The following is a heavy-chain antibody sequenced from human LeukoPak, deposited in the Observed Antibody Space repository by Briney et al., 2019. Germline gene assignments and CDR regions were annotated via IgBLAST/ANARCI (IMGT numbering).Heavy chain of an antibody. CDR1: GDPISTSNSF. J-gene: IGHJ4*02. CDR3: AIEGRGRYYGGVSYY. Sequence: SEPLSLPCTVSGDPISTSNSFWGRIRKPPGKGRERFGSSYYSGNPYYIAYLKSRVTISVDTSKNQISLNLTSVTAADTAVYYCAIEGRGRYYGGVSYYWGQGTLVTVSS. V-gene: IGHV4-39*02. CDR2: SYYSGNP. D-gene: IGHD1-26*01.